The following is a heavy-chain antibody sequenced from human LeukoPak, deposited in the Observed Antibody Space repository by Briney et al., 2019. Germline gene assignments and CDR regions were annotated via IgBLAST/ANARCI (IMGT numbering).Heavy chain of an antibody. CDR2: INANGGRK. D-gene: IGHD1-26*01. CDR3: ARDSAIVGASLGGY. V-gene: IGHV3-23*01. Sequence: PGGSLRLSCGASGFIFGNYAMSWVRQAPGKGLEWVTGINANGGRKYYADSVKGRFTISRDNSKNTLFVQMNSLRAEDTAVYYCARDSAIVGASLGGYWGQGTLVTVSS. J-gene: IGHJ4*02. CDR1: GFIFGNYA.